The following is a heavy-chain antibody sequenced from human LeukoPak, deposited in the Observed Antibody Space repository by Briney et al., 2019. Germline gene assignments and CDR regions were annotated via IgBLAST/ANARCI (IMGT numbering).Heavy chain of an antibody. D-gene: IGHD6-6*01. CDR2: ITSGTTYI. CDR3: ARWPYSSSYYFDY. CDR1: GFTFSDYN. J-gene: IGHJ4*02. V-gene: IGHV3-21*01. Sequence: GGSLRLSRAASGFTFSDYNMNWVRQSPEKGLEWVSSITSGTTYIYYADSVRGRFTLSRDNAKNSLYLQMNSLRAEDTAVYYCARWPYSSSYYFDYWGQGTLVTVSS.